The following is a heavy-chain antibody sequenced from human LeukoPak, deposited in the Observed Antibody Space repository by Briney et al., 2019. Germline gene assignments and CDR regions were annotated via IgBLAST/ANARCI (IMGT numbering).Heavy chain of an antibody. J-gene: IGHJ4*02. D-gene: IGHD2-8*01. Sequence: GGSLRLSCAASGFTFSTYAMSWVRQAPGKGLEWVSGMSGSGSSTYYADSVKGRFTISRDNSKNTLYLQLNSLRAEDTAVYYCARMVYAMNFIDYWGQGTLVTVSS. CDR3: ARMVYAMNFIDY. V-gene: IGHV3-23*01. CDR2: MSGSGSST. CDR1: GFTFSTYA.